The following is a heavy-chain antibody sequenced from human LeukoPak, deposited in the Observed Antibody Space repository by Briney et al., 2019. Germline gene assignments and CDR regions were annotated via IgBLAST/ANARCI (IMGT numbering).Heavy chain of an antibody. J-gene: IGHJ4*02. CDR1: GYTFTSYY. Sequence: GASVKVSCRASGYTFTSYYMHWVRQAPGQGLEWMGIINPSGGSTSYAQKFQGRVTMTRDTSTSTVYMELSSLRSEDTAVYYCARAPAVDIVATILWGQGTLVTVSS. CDR3: ARAPAVDIVATIL. CDR2: INPSGGST. D-gene: IGHD5-12*01. V-gene: IGHV1-46*01.